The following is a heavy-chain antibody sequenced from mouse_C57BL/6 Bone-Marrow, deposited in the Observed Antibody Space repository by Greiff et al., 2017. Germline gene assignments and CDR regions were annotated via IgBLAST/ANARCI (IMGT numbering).Heavy chain of an antibody. Sequence: EVQLQQSGAELVRPGASVKLSCTASGFNIKDDYMHWVKQRPEQGLEWIGWIDPENGDTEYASKFQGKATITADTSSNTAYLQLSSLTSEDTAVYYCTTLTGTRAMDYWGQGTSVTVSS. V-gene: IGHV14-4*01. J-gene: IGHJ4*01. CDR3: TTLTGTRAMDY. CDR2: IDPENGDT. D-gene: IGHD4-1*01. CDR1: GFNIKDDY.